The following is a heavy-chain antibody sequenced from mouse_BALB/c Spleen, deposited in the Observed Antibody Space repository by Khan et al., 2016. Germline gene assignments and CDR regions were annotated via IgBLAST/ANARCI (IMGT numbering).Heavy chain of an antibody. Sequence: VQLQQPGAELVRSGASVKLSCTASGFNIKDYYIHWVKQRPEQGLEWIGWLDPENGDAEYAPKFQGKATMTADTSSNTAYLQLSSLTSDDTAVYYCNSYANSCACVVYGGQGTVVTVSA. V-gene: IGHV14-4*02. CDR1: GFNIKDYY. D-gene: IGHD2-1*01. J-gene: IGHJ3*01. CDR3: NSYANSCACVVY. CDR2: LDPENGDA.